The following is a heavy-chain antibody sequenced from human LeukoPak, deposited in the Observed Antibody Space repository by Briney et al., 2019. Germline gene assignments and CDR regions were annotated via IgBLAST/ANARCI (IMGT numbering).Heavy chain of an antibody. CDR3: AKVDSSSWPNIFDY. CDR2: ISGSGGST. D-gene: IGHD6-13*01. CDR1: GFTFSSYA. Sequence: PGGPLRLSCAASGFTFSSYAMSWVRQAPGKGLEWVSAISGSGGSTYYADSVKGRFTISRDNSKSTLYLQMNSLRAEDTAVYYCAKVDSSSWPNIFDYWGQGTLVTVSS. J-gene: IGHJ4*02. V-gene: IGHV3-23*01.